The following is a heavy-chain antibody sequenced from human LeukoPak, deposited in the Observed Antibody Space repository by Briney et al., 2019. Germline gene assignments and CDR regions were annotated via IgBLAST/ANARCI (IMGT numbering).Heavy chain of an antibody. Sequence: SENLSLTCTVSGGSISSGDYYWNWIRQPPGKGLEWIGYIYYTGSTYYNPSLKSRVTMSIDTSKNQFSLKLSSVTAADTAVYYCGRDSTGYDYFDSWGQGALVTVSS. CDR3: GRDSTGYDYFDS. D-gene: IGHD5-12*01. J-gene: IGHJ4*02. V-gene: IGHV4-30-4*08. CDR1: GGSISSGDYY. CDR2: IYYTGST.